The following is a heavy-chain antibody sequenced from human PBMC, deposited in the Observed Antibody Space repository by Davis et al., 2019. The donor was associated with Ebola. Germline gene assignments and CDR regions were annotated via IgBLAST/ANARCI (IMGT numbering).Heavy chain of an antibody. J-gene: IGHJ4*02. CDR2: ISGSGGST. D-gene: IGHD4-23*01. CDR1: GFIFSNYW. Sequence: GGSLRLSCAASGFIFSNYWMHWVRQAPGKGLEWVSAISGSGGSTYYADSVKGRFTISRDNSKNTLYLQMNSLRAEDTAVYYCANLDYGDNSGFDYWGQGTLVTVSS. V-gene: IGHV3-23*01. CDR3: ANLDYGDNSGFDY.